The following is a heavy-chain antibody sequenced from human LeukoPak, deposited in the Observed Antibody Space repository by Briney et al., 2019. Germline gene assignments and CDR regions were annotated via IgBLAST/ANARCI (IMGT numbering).Heavy chain of an antibody. Sequence: SETLSLTRAVYGGSFSGYYWSWIRQPPGKGLEWIGEINHSGSTNYNPSLKSRVTISVDTSKNQFSLKLSSVTAADTAVYYCARRGGYSYGYVVDYWGQGTLVTVSS. D-gene: IGHD5-18*01. CDR3: ARRGGYSYGYVVDY. V-gene: IGHV4-34*01. J-gene: IGHJ4*02. CDR2: INHSGST. CDR1: GGSFSGYY.